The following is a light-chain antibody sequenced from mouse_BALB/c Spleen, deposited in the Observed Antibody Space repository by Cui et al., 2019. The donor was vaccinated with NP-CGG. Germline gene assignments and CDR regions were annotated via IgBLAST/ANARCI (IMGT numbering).Light chain of an antibody. J-gene: IGLJ1*01. Sequence: QAVLPHESPLPTSPVETLTLTCPSRTCPLTTSHYPHWLPANPARLFTGLIGGTNNRPPGVPARFSGSLIGDKAALTITGAQTEDEAIYFCGLWYSNHWVFGGGTKLTVL. CDR1: TCPLTTSHY. CDR2: GTN. CDR3: GLWYSNHWV. V-gene: IGLV1*01.